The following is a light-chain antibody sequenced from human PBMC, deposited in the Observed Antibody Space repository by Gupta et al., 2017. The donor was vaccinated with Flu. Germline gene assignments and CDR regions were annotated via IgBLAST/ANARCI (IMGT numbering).Light chain of an antibody. J-gene: IGLJ1*01. CDR3: SSYTSSSTYV. CDR2: EVS. CDR1: SSDVGTYNR. Sequence: QSALTPPPSVSASPGQSVTISCTATSSDVGTYNRVSWYQQPPGTAPKLMIYEVSNRPSGVPNRFSGSKSGNTASLTISGLQGEDEADYYCSSYTSSSTYVFGTGTKVTVL. V-gene: IGLV2-18*02.